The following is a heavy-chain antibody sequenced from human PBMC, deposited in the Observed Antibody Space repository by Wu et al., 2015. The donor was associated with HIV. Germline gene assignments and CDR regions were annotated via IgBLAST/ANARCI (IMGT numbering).Heavy chain of an antibody. Sequence: QVQLVQSGAEVKKPGASVKVSCKASGYTFTSYGINWVRQATGQGLEWMGWMNPNSGNTGCAQNFQGRVAMTRNTSISTAYMELNSLRSEDTAVYYCTTSGVGIRRFGLTPWGQGTLVTVSS. D-gene: IGHD3-16*01. CDR2: MNPNSGNT. J-gene: IGHJ4*02. CDR3: TTSGVGIRRFGLTP. V-gene: IGHV1-8*02. CDR1: GYTFTSYG.